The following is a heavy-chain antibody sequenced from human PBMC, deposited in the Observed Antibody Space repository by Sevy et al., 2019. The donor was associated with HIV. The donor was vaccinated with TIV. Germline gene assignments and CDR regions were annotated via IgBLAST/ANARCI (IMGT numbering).Heavy chain of an antibody. D-gene: IGHD1-26*01. CDR2: ISGSGGST. V-gene: IGHV3-23*01. CDR1: GFTFSSYA. J-gene: IGHJ4*02. Sequence: GGSLRLSCAASGFTFSSYAMSWVRQAPGKGLEWVSAISGSGGSTYYADSVKGRFTISRDNSKNTRYLQMNSLRAEDTAVYYCAKPRRSGSSPPYFDYWGQGTLVTVSS. CDR3: AKPRRSGSSPPYFDY.